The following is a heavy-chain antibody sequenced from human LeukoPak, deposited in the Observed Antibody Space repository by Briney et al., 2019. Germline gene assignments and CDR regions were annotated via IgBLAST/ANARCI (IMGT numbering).Heavy chain of an antibody. V-gene: IGHV4-59*08. J-gene: IGHJ4*02. CDR1: GGSISSYF. D-gene: IGHD4-17*01. CDR2: IYYSGST. CDR3: ARRNYGDYDHYFDY. Sequence: SETLSLTCTVSGGSISSYFWTWIRQPPGKGLEWIGYIYYSGSTNYNPSLKSRVTISGDTSRNQFSLRLSSVTAADTAVYFCARRNYGDYDHYFDYWGQGILVTVSS.